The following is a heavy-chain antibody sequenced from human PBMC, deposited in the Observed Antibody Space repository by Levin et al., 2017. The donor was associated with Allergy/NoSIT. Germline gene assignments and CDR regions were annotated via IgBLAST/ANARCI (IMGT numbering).Heavy chain of an antibody. D-gene: IGHD3-22*01. V-gene: IGHV3-48*03. CDR1: GFTFSSYE. J-gene: IGHJ4*02. CDR3: ASQTYYYDSSGYYFSYYFDY. Sequence: PGGSLRLSCAASGFTFSSYEMNWVRQAPGKGLEWVSYISSSGSTIYYADSVKGRFTISRDNAKNSLYLQMNSLRAEDTAVYYCASQTYYYDSSGYYFSYYFDYWGQGTLVTVSS. CDR2: ISSSGSTI.